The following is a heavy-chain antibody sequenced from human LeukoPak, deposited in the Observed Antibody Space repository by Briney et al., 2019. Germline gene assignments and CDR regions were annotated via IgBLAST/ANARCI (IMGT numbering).Heavy chain of an antibody. D-gene: IGHD1-26*01. V-gene: IGHV3-33*01. CDR1: GFIFSTYG. J-gene: IGHJ3*02. CDR2: IWYDGSDK. CDR3: VGVLGPFDI. Sequence: GGSLRLSCAASGFIFSTYGMHWVRQAPGKGPEWVAVIWYDGSDKYYADSVKGRFTISRDNSKNTLFLQTDNLRAEDEAVYYCVGVLGPFDIWGQGTMVTVSS.